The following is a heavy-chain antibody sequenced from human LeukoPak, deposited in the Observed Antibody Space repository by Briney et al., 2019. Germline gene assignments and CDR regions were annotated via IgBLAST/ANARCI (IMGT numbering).Heavy chain of an antibody. V-gene: IGHV3-21*01. D-gene: IGHD2-21*02. CDR1: GFTFSSYS. CDR2: ISSSSSFI. CDR3: ARGRLSRLVVVTATNAFDI. Sequence: GGSLRLSCAASGFTFSSYSMNWVRQAPGKGLERVSSISSSSSFIYYPDSVKGRFTISRDNAENSLYLQMNSLRAEDTALYYCARGRLSRLVVVTATNAFDIWGQGTMVTVSS. J-gene: IGHJ3*02.